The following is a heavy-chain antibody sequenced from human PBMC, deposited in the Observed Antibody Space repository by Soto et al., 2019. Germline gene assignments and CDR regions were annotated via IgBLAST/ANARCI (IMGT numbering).Heavy chain of an antibody. CDR3: AILFNYGYCLSFWFDP. J-gene: IGHJ5*02. Sequence: QVQLVQSGAEVKKPGSSVKVSCKASGGTFSSYAISWVRQAPGQGLEWMGGIIPIFGTANYAQKFQGRVTITADESPSPAYIELGSLRSEDTAVYYCAILFNYGYCLSFWFDPWGQGTLVTVSS. V-gene: IGHV1-69*01. CDR1: GGTFSSYA. CDR2: IIPIFGTA. D-gene: IGHD4-17*01.